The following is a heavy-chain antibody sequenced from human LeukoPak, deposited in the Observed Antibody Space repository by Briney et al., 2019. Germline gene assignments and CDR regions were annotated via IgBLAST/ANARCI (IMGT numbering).Heavy chain of an antibody. J-gene: IGHJ4*02. V-gene: IGHV4-39*01. D-gene: IGHD6-19*01. Sequence: SETLSLTCTVSGGSISSSSYYWGWLRQPPGKGLEWIGSIYYSGSTYYNPSLKSRVTISVDTSKNLFSLKLSSVAAADTAVYCCTRQYSSGWHEGDYYFDYWGQGTLVTVSS. CDR1: GGSISSSSYY. CDR3: TRQYSSGWHEGDYYFDY. CDR2: IYYSGST.